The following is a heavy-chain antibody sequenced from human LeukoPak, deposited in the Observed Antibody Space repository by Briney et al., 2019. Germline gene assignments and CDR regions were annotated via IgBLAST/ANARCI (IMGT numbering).Heavy chain of an antibody. J-gene: IGHJ4*02. CDR1: GGTFSSYA. CDR3: ATEGKMVRGVYTDY. CDR2: IIPIFGTA. Sequence: ASVKVSCKASGGTFSSYAISWVRQAPGQGLEWMGGIIPIFGTANYAQKFQGRVTITADKSTSTAYMELSSLRSEDTAVYYCATEGKMVRGVYTDYWGQGTLVTVSS. V-gene: IGHV1-69*06. D-gene: IGHD3-10*01.